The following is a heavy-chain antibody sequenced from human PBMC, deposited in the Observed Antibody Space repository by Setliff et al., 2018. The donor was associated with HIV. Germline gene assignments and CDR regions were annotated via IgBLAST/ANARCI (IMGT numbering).Heavy chain of an antibody. D-gene: IGHD6-13*01. CDR3: AKDHATSSWFTALLDY. CDR2: ISGSGGST. J-gene: IGHJ4*02. V-gene: IGHV3-23*01. CDR1: GFRFRGHA. Sequence: GGSLRLSCVASGFRFRGHAMNWVRQAPGKGLEWVSVISGSGGSTFYADSVKGRFTISRDNSKNTLYLQMNSLRAEDTAVYYCAKDHATSSWFTALLDYWGQGALVTVSS.